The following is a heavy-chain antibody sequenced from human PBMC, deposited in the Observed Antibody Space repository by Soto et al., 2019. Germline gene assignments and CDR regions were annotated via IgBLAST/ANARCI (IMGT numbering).Heavy chain of an antibody. CDR3: VRFGGAAAGPGDY. CDR2: ISSSGTTI. Sequence: PGGSLRLSCVASEFTFSSYEMNWVRQAPGKGLEWVSYISSSGTTIYYTDSVKGRFTISRDNAKKSLYLQMNSLRVEDTAVYYCVRFGGAAAGPGDYWGHGTLVTVSS. J-gene: IGHJ4*01. CDR1: EFTFSSYE. D-gene: IGHD6-13*01. V-gene: IGHV3-48*03.